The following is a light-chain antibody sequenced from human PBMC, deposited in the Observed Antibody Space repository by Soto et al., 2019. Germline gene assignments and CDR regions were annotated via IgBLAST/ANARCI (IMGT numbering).Light chain of an antibody. J-gene: IGKJ3*01. V-gene: IGKV3-20*01. CDR1: QSVSSNY. CDR2: GAS. Sequence: EIVLTQSPGTLSLSPGERATLSCRASQSVSSNYLAWYQHKPGQAPRLLIYGASSRATGIPDRFSGSGSGTDVPLTISRLEPEDFALYYCQKYGSSFTFGPGTKVDIK. CDR3: QKYGSSFT.